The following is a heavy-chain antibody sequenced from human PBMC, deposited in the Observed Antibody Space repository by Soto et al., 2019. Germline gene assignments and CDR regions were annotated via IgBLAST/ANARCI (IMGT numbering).Heavy chain of an antibody. J-gene: IGHJ6*02. CDR2: ISNDGGYQ. CDR3: SRAMPGMDV. V-gene: IGHV3-30-3*01. Sequence: QAQLAESGGGVVQPGRSLRLSCAASGFTLSDFAMHWVRQAPGKGLEWVALISNDGGYQHYGDSVRGRFTISRDNSKHMLYLQMTSLRLEDTAVYYCSRAMPGMDVWGQGTRVTVSS. D-gene: IGHD2-2*01. CDR1: GFTLSDFA.